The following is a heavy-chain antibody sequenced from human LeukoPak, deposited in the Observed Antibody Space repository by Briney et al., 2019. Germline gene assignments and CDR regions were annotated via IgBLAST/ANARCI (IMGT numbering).Heavy chain of an antibody. J-gene: IGHJ6*03. CDR1: GFTVSSNS. D-gene: IGHD6-13*01. Sequence: GGSLRLSCTVSGFTVSSNSWSWVRQAPGKGLEWVSFIYSGGNTHYSDSVTGRFTISRDNSKNTLYLQMGSLRAEDMAVYYCARVRGIADEYYYMDVWGKGTTVTVSS. CDR2: IYSGGNT. V-gene: IGHV3-53*05. CDR3: ARVRGIADEYYYMDV.